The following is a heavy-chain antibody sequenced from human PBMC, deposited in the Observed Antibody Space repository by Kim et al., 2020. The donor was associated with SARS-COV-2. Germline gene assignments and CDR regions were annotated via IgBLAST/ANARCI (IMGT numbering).Heavy chain of an antibody. V-gene: IGHV4-59*13. J-gene: IGHJ6*02. D-gene: IGHD2-2*01. CDR3: ARVSRGDIVVVPVEGDYYYYGMDV. Sequence: SETLSLTCTVSGGSISSYYWSWIRQPPGKGLEWIGYIYYSGSTNYNPSLKSRVTISVDTSKNQFSLKLSSVTAADTAVYYCARVSRGDIVVVPVEGDYYYYGMDVWGQGTTVTVSS. CDR2: IYYSGST. CDR1: GGSISSYY.